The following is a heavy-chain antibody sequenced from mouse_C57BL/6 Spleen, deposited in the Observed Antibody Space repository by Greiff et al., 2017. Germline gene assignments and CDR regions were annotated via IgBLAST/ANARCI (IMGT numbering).Heavy chain of an antibody. CDR2: INPNNGGT. CDR3: ARGNYYGSSPWYFDV. J-gene: IGHJ1*03. D-gene: IGHD1-1*01. Sequence: EVQLQQSGSELVKPGASVKIPCKASGYTFTDYNMDWVKQSHGKSLEWIGDINPNNGGTIYNQKFKGKATLTVDKSSSTAYMELRSLTSEDTAVYYCARGNYYGSSPWYFDVWGTGTTVTVSS. V-gene: IGHV1-18*01. CDR1: GYTFTDYN.